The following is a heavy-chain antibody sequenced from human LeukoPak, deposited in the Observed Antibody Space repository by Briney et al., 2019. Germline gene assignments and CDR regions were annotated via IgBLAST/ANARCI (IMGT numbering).Heavy chain of an antibody. CDR1: GFTFSSYS. J-gene: IGHJ4*02. D-gene: IGHD2-15*01. CDR2: ISSSSSI. V-gene: IGHV3-48*01. Sequence: PGGSLRLSRAASGFTFSSYSVNWVRQAPGKGLEWVSYISSSSSINYADSVKGRFTISRDNVKNSLYLQMNSLRAEDTAVYYCARGYCSGGSCYSSGFDYWGQGTLVTVSS. CDR3: ARGYCSGGSCYSSGFDY.